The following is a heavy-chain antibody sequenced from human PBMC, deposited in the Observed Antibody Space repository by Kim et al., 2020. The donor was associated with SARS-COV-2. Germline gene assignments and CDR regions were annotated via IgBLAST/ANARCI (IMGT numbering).Heavy chain of an antibody. D-gene: IGHD2-2*01. CDR2: IGGASNYI. Sequence: GGSLRLSCAASGFDFGTHSMNWVRQAPGKGLEWVSSIGGASNYIYYVDSVKGRFTISRDNAKNSLYLQMNSLRAEDTAVYYCARGGYCSSTSCYFYYYGLDVWGQGTTVTVSS. CDR1: GFDFGTHS. J-gene: IGHJ6*02. V-gene: IGHV3-21*01. CDR3: ARGGYCSSTSCYFYYYGLDV.